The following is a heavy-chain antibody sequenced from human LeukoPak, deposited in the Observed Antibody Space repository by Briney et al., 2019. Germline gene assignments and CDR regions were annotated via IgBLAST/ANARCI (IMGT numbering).Heavy chain of an antibody. CDR1: GGSISSSRYY. CDR3: ARRARGFGESPFDY. J-gene: IGHJ4*02. CDR2: IYYSGST. V-gene: IGHV4-39*01. D-gene: IGHD3-10*01. Sequence: PSETLSLTCTVSGGSISSSRYYWGWIRQPPGKGLEWIGSIYYSGSTYYNPSLKSRVTISVDTSKNQFSLKLSSVTAADTAVYYCARRARGFGESPFDYWGQGTLVTVSS.